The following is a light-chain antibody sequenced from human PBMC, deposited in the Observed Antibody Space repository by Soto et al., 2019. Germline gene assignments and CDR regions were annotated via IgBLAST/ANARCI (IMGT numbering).Light chain of an antibody. V-gene: IGKV3-15*01. CDR3: QQRSNWPPWT. CDR1: QSVSIK. CDR2: DTS. J-gene: IGKJ1*01. Sequence: EIVMTQSPATLSVSPGERATLSCRASQSVSIKLAWYQQKPGQAPRLLIYDTSTRATGIPARFSGSGSGTEFTLTISSLEPEDFAVYYCQQRSNWPPWTFGQGTKVDI.